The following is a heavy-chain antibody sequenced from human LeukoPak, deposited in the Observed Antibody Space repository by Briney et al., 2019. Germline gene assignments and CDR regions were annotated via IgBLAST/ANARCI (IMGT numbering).Heavy chain of an antibody. CDR2: ISSSGTTK. Sequence: PGGSLRLSCAASGFTFSDYYMSWIRQAPGKGLEWVSYISSSGTTKYYADSVKGRFTISRDNAKNSLYLQLNSLRAEDTAVYYCARGVDYYDSSGYSPVDYWGQGTLVTVSS. J-gene: IGHJ4*02. CDR3: ARGVDYYDSSGYSPVDY. V-gene: IGHV3-11*01. D-gene: IGHD3-22*01. CDR1: GFTFSDYY.